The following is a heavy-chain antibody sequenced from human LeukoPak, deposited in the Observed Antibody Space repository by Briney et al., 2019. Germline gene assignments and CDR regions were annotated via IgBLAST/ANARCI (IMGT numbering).Heavy chain of an antibody. CDR1: GYTFTAYY. CDR3: ARDKLGLGELSVYDQ. J-gene: IGHJ5*02. Sequence: GASVKVSCKASGYTFTAYYMHWVRHAPGQGLEWMGWINPNTGGTNYAQKFQGRVTMTRDTSISTAYMELSRLRSDDTAMYYCARDKLGLGELSVYDQWGQGTLVTVFS. CDR2: INPNTGGT. V-gene: IGHV1-2*02. D-gene: IGHD3-16*02.